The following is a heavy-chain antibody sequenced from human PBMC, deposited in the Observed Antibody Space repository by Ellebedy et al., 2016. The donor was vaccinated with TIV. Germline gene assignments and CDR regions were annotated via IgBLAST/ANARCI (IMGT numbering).Heavy chain of an antibody. D-gene: IGHD4-17*01. J-gene: IGHJ5*02. CDR1: GFSFRSYW. Sequence: GESLKISCAASGFSFRSYWMSWVRQAPGKGLQWVANIYQDGSVQYYVGSVKGRFTISRDNADNSLFLQMNSLRAEDTAVYYCARRGSYGDYAVQINSWFDTWGRGTLVAVSS. CDR2: IYQDGSVQ. V-gene: IGHV3-7*01. CDR3: ARRGSYGDYAVQINSWFDT.